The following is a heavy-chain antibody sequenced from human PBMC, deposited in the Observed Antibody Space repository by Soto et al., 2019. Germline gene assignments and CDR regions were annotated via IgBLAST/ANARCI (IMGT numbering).Heavy chain of an antibody. CDR3: ARGLRFLEWLLPGWFDP. D-gene: IGHD3-3*01. V-gene: IGHV4-34*01. J-gene: IGHJ5*02. Sequence: LSLTCAVYGGSFSGYYWSWIRQPPGKGLEWIGEINHSGSTNYNPSLKSRVTISVDTSKNQFSLKLSSVTAADTAVYYCARGLRFLEWLLPGWFDPWGQGTLVTVSS. CDR1: GGSFSGYY. CDR2: INHSGST.